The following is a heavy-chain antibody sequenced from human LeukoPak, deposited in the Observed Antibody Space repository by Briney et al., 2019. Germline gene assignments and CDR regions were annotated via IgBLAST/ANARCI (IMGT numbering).Heavy chain of an antibody. CDR2: IYYSGST. J-gene: IGHJ4*02. CDR3: ARYPMTTVTTGDYFDY. V-gene: IGHV4-59*01. D-gene: IGHD4-17*01. Sequence: SETLSLTCTVSGGSISSYYWSWIRQPPGKGLEWIGYIYYSGSTDYNPSLKSRVTISVDTSKYQFSLKLSSVTAADTAVYYCARYPMTTVTTGDYFDYWGQGTLVTVSS. CDR1: GGSISSYY.